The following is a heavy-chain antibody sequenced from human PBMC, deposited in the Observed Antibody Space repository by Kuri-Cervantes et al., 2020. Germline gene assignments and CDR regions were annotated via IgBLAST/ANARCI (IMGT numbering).Heavy chain of an antibody. V-gene: IGHV3-33*08. CDR3: ARDPGGMDV. D-gene: IGHD3-10*01. CDR1: GFTFSSYG. CDR2: IWYDGSNK. J-gene: IGHJ6*02. Sequence: GESLKISCAASGFTFSSYGMHWVRQAPGKGLEWVAVIWYDGSNKYYADSVKGRFTISRDNSKNTLYLQMNSLRAEDTAVYYCARDPGGMDVWGQGTTVTVSS.